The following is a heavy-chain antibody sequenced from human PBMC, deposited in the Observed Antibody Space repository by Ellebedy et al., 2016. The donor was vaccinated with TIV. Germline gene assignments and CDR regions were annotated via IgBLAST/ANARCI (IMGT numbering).Heavy chain of an antibody. CDR1: GYSFIHYW. Sequence: GGSLRLSXKGSGYSFIHYWISWVRQMPGKGLEWMGRIDPSDPSGSYTNYSPSSQGHVTISVDKSISTAYLEWSSLKASDTAMYYCARHELGSNAAFDYWGQGTLVTVSS. D-gene: IGHD7-27*01. J-gene: IGHJ4*02. V-gene: IGHV5-10-1*01. CDR3: ARHELGSNAAFDY. CDR2: IDPSDPSGSYT.